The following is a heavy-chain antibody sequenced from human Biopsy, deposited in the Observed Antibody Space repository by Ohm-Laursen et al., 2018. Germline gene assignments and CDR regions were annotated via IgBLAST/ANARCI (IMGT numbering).Heavy chain of an antibody. CDR2: ISARGGVV. Sequence: SLRLSCAASGFTFSDYYMSWIRQAPGKGLEWIAYISARGGVVYYADSVKGRFTISRDNTNNSLYLQMTSLRPEDTAVFYCARGKYKDFSTGLPRPYHYTLDFWGPGTTVTVSS. D-gene: IGHD3-22*01. CDR1: GFTFSDYY. CDR3: ARGKYKDFSTGLPRPYHYTLDF. V-gene: IGHV3-11*01. J-gene: IGHJ6*02.